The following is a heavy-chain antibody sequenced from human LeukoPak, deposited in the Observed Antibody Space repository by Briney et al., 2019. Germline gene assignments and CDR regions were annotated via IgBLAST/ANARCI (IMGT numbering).Heavy chain of an antibody. J-gene: IGHJ4*02. CDR2: INHSGST. CDR1: GGSFSGYY. D-gene: IGHD6-13*01. Sequence: PSETQPLTCAVYGGSFSGYYWSWIRQPPGKGLEWIGEINHSGSTNYNPSLKSRVTISVDTSKNQFSLKLSSVTAADAAVYYCARGDGIAAAGDTILIRKYFDYWGQGTLVTVSS. V-gene: IGHV4-34*01. CDR3: ARGDGIAAAGDTILIRKYFDY.